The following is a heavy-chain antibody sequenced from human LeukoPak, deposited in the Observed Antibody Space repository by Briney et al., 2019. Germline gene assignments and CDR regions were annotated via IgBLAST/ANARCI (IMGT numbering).Heavy chain of an antibody. V-gene: IGHV4-59*02. CDR3: AREGRSYYYSSGAFDI. D-gene: IGHD3-22*01. CDR2: IYYSGST. J-gene: IGHJ3*02. Sequence: SETLSLTCTVSGGSVSDYYWSWIRQPPGKGLEWIGYIYYSGSTNYNPSLKSRVTISVDTSKNQFSLKLSSVTAADTAVYYCAREGRSYYYSSGAFDIWGQGTMVTVSS. CDR1: GGSVSDYY.